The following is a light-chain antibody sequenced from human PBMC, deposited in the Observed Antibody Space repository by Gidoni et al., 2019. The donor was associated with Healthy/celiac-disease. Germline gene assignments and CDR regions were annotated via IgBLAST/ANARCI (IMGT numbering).Light chain of an antibody. CDR3: QQSYSTESIT. J-gene: IGKJ5*01. Sequence: DIQMTQSPSSLSASVGDRVTITCRASQSISSYLHWYQQKPGKAPKLLSYAASSLQSGVPSRFSGRGSGTDFTLTISSLQPEDFATYSCQQSYSTESITFXQXTRLEIK. V-gene: IGKV1-39*01. CDR1: QSISSY. CDR2: AAS.